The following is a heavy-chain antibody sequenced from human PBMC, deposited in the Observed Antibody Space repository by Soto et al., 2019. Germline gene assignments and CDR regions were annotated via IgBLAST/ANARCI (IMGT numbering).Heavy chain of an antibody. CDR3: ISRDPNYGDT. CDR1: GFSFSDHY. J-gene: IGHJ4*02. D-gene: IGHD4-17*01. CDR2: SRNKTKNYTT. V-gene: IGHV3-72*01. Sequence: EVQLVESGGGLVQPGGSLRLSCAASGFSFSDHYMDWVRQAPGKGLEWVGRSRNKTKNYTTYYGASVKGRFTISRDDSKNSLNLQMNSLKIEDTAVYYCISRDPNYGDTWGQGTLVTVSS.